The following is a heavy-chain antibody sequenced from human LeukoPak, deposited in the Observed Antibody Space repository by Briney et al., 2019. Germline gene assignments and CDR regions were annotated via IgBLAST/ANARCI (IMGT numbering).Heavy chain of an antibody. CDR1: GYTFTSYY. CDR2: INPSGGST. Sequence: ASVKVSCKASGYTFTSYYMHWVRQAPGQGLEWMGIINPSGGSTSYAQKFQGRVTMTRDMSTSTVYMELSSLRSEDTAVYYCAKDGRPDYYDSSGYSAWGQGTLVTVSS. J-gene: IGHJ5*02. CDR3: AKDGRPDYYDSSGYSA. D-gene: IGHD3-22*01. V-gene: IGHV1-46*01.